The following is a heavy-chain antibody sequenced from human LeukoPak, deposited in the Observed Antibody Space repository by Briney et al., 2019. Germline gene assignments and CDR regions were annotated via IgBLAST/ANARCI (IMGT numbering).Heavy chain of an antibody. D-gene: IGHD1-26*01. Sequence: GLEWIGEINHSGSTNYNPSLKSRVTISVDTSKNQFSLRLSSVTAADTAVYYCARRARSGSAFDIWGQGTMVTVSS. CDR3: ARRARSGSAFDI. V-gene: IGHV4-34*01. CDR2: INHSGST. J-gene: IGHJ3*02.